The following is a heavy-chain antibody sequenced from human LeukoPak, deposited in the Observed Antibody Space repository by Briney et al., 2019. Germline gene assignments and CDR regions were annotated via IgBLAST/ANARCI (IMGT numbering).Heavy chain of an antibody. D-gene: IGHD2-2*01. Sequence: ASVKVSCKASGYTITDYYLHWVRQAPGQGLEWMGWIIPNTGGTNYAQKFQDWVTMSSDTSISTAYMELSSLRSDDTAVYYCARVVPAAIFGYWGQGTLVTVSS. CDR3: ARVVPAAIFGY. CDR2: IIPNTGGT. J-gene: IGHJ4*02. CDR1: GYTITDYY. V-gene: IGHV1-2*04.